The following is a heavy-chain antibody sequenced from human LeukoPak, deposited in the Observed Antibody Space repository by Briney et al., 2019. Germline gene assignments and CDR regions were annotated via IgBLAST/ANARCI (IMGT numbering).Heavy chain of an antibody. J-gene: IGHJ4*02. CDR1: GFTFSNYA. CDR2: VSSSGVNT. Sequence: GGSLRLSCAASGFTFSNYAMSWVRQAPGKGLEWVSSVSSSGVNTYYADSVKGRFTISRDNSRNTVYLQISSLRAEDTAVYYCAKRDRPCSGDCSAPYYFDYWGQGTLVTVSS. CDR3: AKRDRPCSGDCSAPYYFDY. V-gene: IGHV3-23*01. D-gene: IGHD2-21*02.